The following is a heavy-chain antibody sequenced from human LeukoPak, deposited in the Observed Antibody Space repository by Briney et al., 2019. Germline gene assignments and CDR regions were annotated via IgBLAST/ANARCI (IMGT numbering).Heavy chain of an antibody. CDR3: AKDGDVGYCSGGSCYLPDY. CDR1: GFTFSNYG. CDR2: ISGSGGSR. V-gene: IGHV3-23*01. D-gene: IGHD2-15*01. J-gene: IGHJ4*02. Sequence: GGSLRLSCEASGFTFSNYGMSWVRQAPGKGLEWVSGISGSGGSRYYADSVKGRFTISRENSKNTLYLQMNSLRAEDTAVYYCAKDGDVGYCSGGSCYLPDYWGQGTLVTVSS.